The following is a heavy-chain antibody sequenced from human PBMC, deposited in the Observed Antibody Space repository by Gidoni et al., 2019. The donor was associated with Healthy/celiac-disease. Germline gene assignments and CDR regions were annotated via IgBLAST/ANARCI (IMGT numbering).Heavy chain of an antibody. V-gene: IGHV3-23*01. Sequence: EVQLLESGGGLVQPGGSLRLSCAASGFTFSSYAMSWVRQAPGKGRELVSASRGSGGITYYADSVKCRFTISRDNSKNTLYLQMNSLRAEDTAVYYCAKDFGIAAAVDYFDYWGQGTLVTVSS. CDR3: AKDFGIAAAVDYFDY. J-gene: IGHJ4*02. CDR2: SRGSGGIT. D-gene: IGHD6-13*01. CDR1: GFTFSSYA.